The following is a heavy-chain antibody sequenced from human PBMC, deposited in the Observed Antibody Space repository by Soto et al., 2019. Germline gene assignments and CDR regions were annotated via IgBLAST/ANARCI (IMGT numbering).Heavy chain of an antibody. CDR2: IYYSGST. CDR3: ARQRYYFDNSGYYMYNPDY. D-gene: IGHD3-22*01. J-gene: IGHJ4*02. CDR1: GGSISSSSYY. Sequence: SETLSLTCTVSGGSISSSSYYWGWIRQPPGKGLEWIGSIYYSGSTYYNPSLKSRVTISVDTSKNQFSLKLSSVTAADTAVYYCARQRYYFDNSGYYMYNPDYWGQGTLVTVSS. V-gene: IGHV4-39*01.